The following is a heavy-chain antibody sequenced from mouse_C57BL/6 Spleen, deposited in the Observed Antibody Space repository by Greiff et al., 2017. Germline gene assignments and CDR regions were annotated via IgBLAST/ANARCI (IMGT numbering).Heavy chain of an antibody. CDR3: ARSYYGSFYAMDY. D-gene: IGHD1-1*01. J-gene: IGHJ4*01. CDR1: GYAFSSYW. V-gene: IGHV1-80*01. Sequence: QVQLQQSGAELVKPGASVKISCKASGYAFSSYWMNWVKQRPGKGLEWIGQIYPGDGDTNYNGQLKGKATLTADKSSSTAYMQLSSRTSEDSAVYFCARSYYGSFYAMDYWGQGTSVTVSS. CDR2: IYPGDGDT.